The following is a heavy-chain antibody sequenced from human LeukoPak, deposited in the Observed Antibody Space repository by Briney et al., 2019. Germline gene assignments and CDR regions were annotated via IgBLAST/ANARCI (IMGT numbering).Heavy chain of an antibody. CDR2: IYYSGST. CDR3: ARGITRRRTFDI. V-gene: IGHV4-30-4*01. D-gene: IGHD3-10*01. J-gene: IGHJ3*02. Sequence: SQTLSLTCTVSGGSISSGDYYWSWIRQPPGKGLEWIGYIYYSGSTYYNPSLRSRVTISVDTSKNQFSLKLSSVTAADTALYYCARGITRRRTFDIWGQGTMVTVSS. CDR1: GGSISSGDYY.